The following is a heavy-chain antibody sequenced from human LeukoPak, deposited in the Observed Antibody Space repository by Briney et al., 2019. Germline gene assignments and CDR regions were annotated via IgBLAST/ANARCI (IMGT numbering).Heavy chain of an antibody. V-gene: IGHV1-24*01. D-gene: IGHD2-21*02. J-gene: IGHJ4*02. Sequence: ASVKVSCVVSGYTLTELSMHWVRQAPGKGLEWVGGFDPEDGETIYAQKFQGRVTMTEDTSTDTAYMELSRLRSEDTAVYYCATDNRWLLSWLGYWGQGTLVTVSS. CDR2: FDPEDGET. CDR3: ATDNRWLLSWLGY. CDR1: GYTLTELS.